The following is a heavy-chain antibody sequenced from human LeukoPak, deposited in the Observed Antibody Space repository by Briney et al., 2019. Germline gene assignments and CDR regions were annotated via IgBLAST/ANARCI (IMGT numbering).Heavy chain of an antibody. J-gene: IGHJ3*02. V-gene: IGHV3-30*18. CDR1: GFTFSSYG. D-gene: IGHD3-10*01. CDR3: AKFPGRITMVRGVTPDAFDI. Sequence: GGSLRLSCAVSGFTFSSYGMHWVRQAPGKGLEWVAVISYDGSNKYYADSVKGRFTVSRDNSKNTLYLQMNSLRAEDTAVYYCAKFPGRITMVRGVTPDAFDIWGQGTMVTVSS. CDR2: ISYDGSNK.